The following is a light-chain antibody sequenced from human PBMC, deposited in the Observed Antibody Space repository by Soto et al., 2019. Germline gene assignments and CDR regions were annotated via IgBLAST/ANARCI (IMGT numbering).Light chain of an antibody. V-gene: IGKV3-20*01. CDR3: HQYGSSSWT. CDR1: QSVSSNY. Sequence: EIVMTQSPATLSLSPGERVTLSCRASQSVSSNYLAWYQQKPGQAPRLLIYGASSRATGIPDRFSGSGSGTDFTLTISRLEPEDFAVYYCHQYGSSSWTFGQGTKVDI. CDR2: GAS. J-gene: IGKJ1*01.